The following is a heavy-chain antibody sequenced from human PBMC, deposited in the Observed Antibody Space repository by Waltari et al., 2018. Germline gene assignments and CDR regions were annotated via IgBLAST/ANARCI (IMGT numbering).Heavy chain of an antibody. Sequence: EVQLLESGGGLVQPGGSLRLSCAASGFTFSSYAMSWVRQAPGKGLGWVSVIYSGGSTYYADSVKGRFTISRDNSKNTLYLQMNSLRAEDTAVYYCAKGGRAAAGTMDYWGQGTLVTVSS. J-gene: IGHJ4*02. CDR1: GFTFSSYA. D-gene: IGHD6-13*01. V-gene: IGHV3-23*03. CDR3: AKGGRAAAGTMDY. CDR2: IYSGGST.